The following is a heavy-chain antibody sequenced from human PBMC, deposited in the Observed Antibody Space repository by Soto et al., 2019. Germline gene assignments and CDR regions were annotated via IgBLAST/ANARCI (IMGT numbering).Heavy chain of an antibody. CDR2: ISGSGGST. V-gene: IGHV3-23*01. CDR1: GFTFSSYA. D-gene: IGHD6-13*01. J-gene: IGHJ4*02. Sequence: EVQLLESGGGLVQPGGSLRLSCAASGFTFSSYAMSWVRQAPGKGLEWVSAISGSGGSTYYADSVKGRFTISRDNSKNTLYLQMNSLRAEDTAVYYCARSQQLVRSPFDYWGQGTLVTVSS. CDR3: ARSQQLVRSPFDY.